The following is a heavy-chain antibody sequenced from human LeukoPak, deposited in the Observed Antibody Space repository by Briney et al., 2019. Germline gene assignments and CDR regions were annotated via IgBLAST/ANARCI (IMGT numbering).Heavy chain of an antibody. CDR2: ISYDGSNK. CDR3: ARAGNGYKRDAFDI. D-gene: IGHD5-24*01. Sequence: GGSLRLSCAASGFSFSSYEMNWVRQAPGKGLEWVAVISYDGSNKYYADSVKGRFTISRDNSKNTLYLQMNSLRAEDTAVYYCARAGNGYKRDAFDIWGQGTMVTVSS. J-gene: IGHJ3*02. V-gene: IGHV3-30-3*01. CDR1: GFSFSSYE.